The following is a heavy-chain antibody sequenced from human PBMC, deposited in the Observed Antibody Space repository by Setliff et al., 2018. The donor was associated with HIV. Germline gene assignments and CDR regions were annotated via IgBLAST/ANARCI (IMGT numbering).Heavy chain of an antibody. J-gene: IGHJ3*02. V-gene: IGHV4-59*01. CDR2: IYTSGST. CDR1: IDSISSYY. CDR3: ARGEEDDTFDI. Sequence: PSETLFLTCTVSIDSISSYYWSWIRQPPGKGLEWIGYIYTSGSTKYNPSLKSRVTISLDTSKNQFSLNLSSVTAADTAVYYCARGEEDDTFDIWGHGTMVTVSS.